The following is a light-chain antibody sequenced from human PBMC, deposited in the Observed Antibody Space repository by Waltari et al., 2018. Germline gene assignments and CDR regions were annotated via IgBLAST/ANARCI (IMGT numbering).Light chain of an antibody. Sequence: QSALTQPPSASGSPGQSVTISCTGTSSDAGGSNYVSWYQQRPGKAPKLMIYEVTKWPSGVPDRFSGSKSGNTASLTVSGLQAEDEADYYCSSFAGRAVVFGGGTQVTVL. CDR1: SSDAGGSNY. CDR3: SSFAGRAVV. CDR2: EVT. J-gene: IGLJ2*01. V-gene: IGLV2-8*01.